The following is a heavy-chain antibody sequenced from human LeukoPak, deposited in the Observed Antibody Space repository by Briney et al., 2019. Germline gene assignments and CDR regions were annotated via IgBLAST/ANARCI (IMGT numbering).Heavy chain of an antibody. D-gene: IGHD3-10*01. J-gene: IGHJ5*02. V-gene: IGHV4-39*01. CDR2: IYYSGRS. CDR1: GVSTSSTSYC. CDR3: AQSLGASTWFGNWFDP. Sequence: SETLSLTCTVSGVSTSSTSYCWGWIRQPPGKGPEWIGSIYYSGRSYYNPSLKSRVTISVDTPKSQFSLKLSSVTAADTAVYYCAQSLGASTWFGNWFDPWGQGTLVTVSS.